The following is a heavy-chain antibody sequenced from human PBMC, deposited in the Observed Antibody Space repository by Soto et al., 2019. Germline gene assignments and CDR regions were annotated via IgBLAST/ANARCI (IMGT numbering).Heavy chain of an antibody. CDR2: IIPLFGTT. CDR1: GGTFTAST. J-gene: IGHJ6*02. CDR3: AGGILVATIYYYYSMDV. D-gene: IGHD5-12*01. Sequence: HVQLVQSGAEVKKPGSSVKVSCRASGGTFTASTISWVRQAPGQGLEWLGGIIPLFGTTSYPQKFQGRVTITAEKYTSTAYMEVISLRCEDTAVDYCAGGILVATIYYYYSMDVWGQGTTVTVSS. V-gene: IGHV1-69*06.